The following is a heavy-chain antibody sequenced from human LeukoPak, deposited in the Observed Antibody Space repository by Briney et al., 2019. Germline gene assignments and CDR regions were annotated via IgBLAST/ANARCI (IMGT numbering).Heavy chain of an antibody. J-gene: IGHJ4*02. CDR1: GGSISSGNYY. Sequence: SETLSLTCTVSGGSISSGNYYWSWIRKPAGKGLEWIGRIYTSGSTNYNPSLKSRVTISVDTSKNQFSLKLSSVTAADTAVYYCARRRYDYVWGSYRPFDYWGQGTLVTVSS. CDR2: IYTSGST. D-gene: IGHD3-16*02. V-gene: IGHV4-61*02. CDR3: ARRRYDYVWGSYRPFDY.